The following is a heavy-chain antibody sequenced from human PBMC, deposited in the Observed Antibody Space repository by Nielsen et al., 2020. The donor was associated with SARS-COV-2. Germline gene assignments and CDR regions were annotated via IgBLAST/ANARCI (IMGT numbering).Heavy chain of an antibody. CDR3: AKVLGSSPFYYYYMDV. Sequence: GESLKISCAASGFTFSSYGMHWVRQAPGKGLEWVAVISYDGSNKYYADSVKGRFTISRDNSKNTLYLQMNSLRAEDTAVYYCAKVLGSSPFYYYYMDVWGKGTTVTVSS. J-gene: IGHJ6*03. V-gene: IGHV3-30*18. CDR1: GFTFSSYG. D-gene: IGHD2-15*01. CDR2: ISYDGSNK.